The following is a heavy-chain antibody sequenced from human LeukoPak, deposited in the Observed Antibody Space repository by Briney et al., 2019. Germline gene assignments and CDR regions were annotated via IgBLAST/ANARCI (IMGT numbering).Heavy chain of an antibody. V-gene: IGHV4-39*02. D-gene: IGHD3-10*01. CDR3: ARDLVTMVRGVKLNWFDP. Sequence: SSETLSLTCTVSGGSISSSSYYWGWIRQPPGKGLEWIGSIYYSGSTYYNPSLKSRVTISVDTSKNQFSLKLSSVTAADTAVYYCARDLVTMVRGVKLNWFDPWGQGTLVTVSS. CDR2: IYYSGST. CDR1: GGSISSSSYY. J-gene: IGHJ5*02.